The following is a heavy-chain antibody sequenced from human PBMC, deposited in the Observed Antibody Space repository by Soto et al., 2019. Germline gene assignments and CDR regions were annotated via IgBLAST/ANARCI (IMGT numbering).Heavy chain of an antibody. CDR1: GFTVSSNY. J-gene: IGHJ4*02. D-gene: IGHD6-6*01. CDR2: IYSGGST. V-gene: IGHV3-53*01. Sequence: GGSLRLSCAASGFTVSSNYMSWVRQAPGRGLKWVSVIYSGGSTYYADSVKGRFTISRDNSKNTLYLQMNSLRAEDTAVYYCARDSYSSSSGGFDYWGQGTLVTVSS. CDR3: ARDSYSSSSGGFDY.